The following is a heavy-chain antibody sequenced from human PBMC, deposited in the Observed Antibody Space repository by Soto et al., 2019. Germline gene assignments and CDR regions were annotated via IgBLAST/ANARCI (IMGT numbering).Heavy chain of an antibody. V-gene: IGHV5-51*06. CDR2: IYPGDADT. CDR3: ARTTYGDYDRMDV. D-gene: IGHD4-17*01. CDR1: GYRFTSYW. J-gene: IGHJ6*02. Sequence: GESLKISCKGSGYRFTSYWIGWVRQMPGKGLEWMGIIYPGDADTRYSPSFQGQVTISADKSISTAYLQWSSLKASDTAMYYCARTTYGDYDRMDVWGQGTTVTVSS.